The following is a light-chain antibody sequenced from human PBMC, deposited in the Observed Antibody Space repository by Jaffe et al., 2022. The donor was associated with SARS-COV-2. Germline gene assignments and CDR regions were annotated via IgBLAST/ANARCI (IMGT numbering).Light chain of an antibody. J-gene: IGKJ5*01. CDR1: HDITNY. CDR2: DAS. Sequence: DIQMTQSPSSLSAFVGDRVTLACQASHDITNYLNWYQQKPGKAPKLLIYDASNLATGVPSRFTGGGSGTHFTLTIGSLQPEDIATYYCQQYENLPFTFGQGTRLEIK. CDR3: QQYENLPFT. V-gene: IGKV1-33*01.